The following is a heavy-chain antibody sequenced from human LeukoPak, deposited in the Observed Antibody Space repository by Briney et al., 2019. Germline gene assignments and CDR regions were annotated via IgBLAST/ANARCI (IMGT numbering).Heavy chain of an antibody. CDR3: AGDSPDGYTYGHYWYYMDV. J-gene: IGHJ6*03. D-gene: IGHD5-18*01. V-gene: IGHV4-4*07. Sequence: SETLSLTCTVSGGSINNYYWTWIRQPAGKGLEYIGRIWSSGGIWSSGGTNINPSLTSRITMSVDASKNQISLKLSFVTAADTAVYYCAGDSPDGYTYGHYWYYMDVWGKGTTVTVS. CDR2: IWSSGGIWSSGGT. CDR1: GGSINNYY.